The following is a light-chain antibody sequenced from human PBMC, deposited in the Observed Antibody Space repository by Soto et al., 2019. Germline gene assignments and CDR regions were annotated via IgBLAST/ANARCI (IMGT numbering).Light chain of an antibody. CDR3: QQSYITPRT. J-gene: IGKJ1*01. Sequence: DIQVTQSPSSLSASVGDRVNITCRASQSIGNFLKWYQHRLGKAPKLLIYDASNLQSGVPSRFSGSGSGTDFALTISSLQPEDFATYYCQQSYITPRTFGQGTNVDI. CDR1: QSIGNF. CDR2: DAS. V-gene: IGKV1-39*01.